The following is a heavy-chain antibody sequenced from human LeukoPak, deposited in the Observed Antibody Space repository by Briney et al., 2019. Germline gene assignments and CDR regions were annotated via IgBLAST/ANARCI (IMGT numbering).Heavy chain of an antibody. J-gene: IGHJ5*02. CDR3: ARGTAIAAAGQGVWFDP. CDR1: GVSITGDEDF. Sequence: PSQTLSFTCSVSGVSITGDEDFWTWIRQPPGKGLELIGYVHHSGNRYYDSSLGSRLTISVDRSKNQFSLKLSSVTAADTAVYYCARGTAIAAAGQGVWFDPWGQGTLVTVSS. D-gene: IGHD6-13*01. CDR2: VHHSGNR. V-gene: IGHV4-30-2*01.